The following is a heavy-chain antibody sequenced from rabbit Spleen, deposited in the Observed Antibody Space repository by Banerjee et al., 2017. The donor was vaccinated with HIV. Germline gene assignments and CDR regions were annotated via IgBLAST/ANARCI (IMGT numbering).Heavy chain of an antibody. Sequence: QSLEESGGDLVKPGTSLTLTCTASGFSFISGYYMCWVRQAPGKGLEWIACIAGDSSGFTYSATWAKGRFTISKTSSTTVTLQMTSLTVADTATYFCARDTGTSFSSYGMDLWGQGTLVTVS. D-gene: IGHD7-1*01. J-gene: IGHJ6*01. CDR3: ARDTGTSFSSYGMDL. CDR2: IAGDSSGFT. V-gene: IGHV1S40*01. CDR1: GFSFISGYY.